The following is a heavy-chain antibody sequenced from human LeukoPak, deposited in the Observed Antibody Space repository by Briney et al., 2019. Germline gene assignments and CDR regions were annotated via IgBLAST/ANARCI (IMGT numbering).Heavy chain of an antibody. V-gene: IGHV1-69*06. CDR3: ARMSSGQLLTYYYYMDV. CDR2: IIPIFGTA. D-gene: IGHD2-2*01. Sequence: SVKVSCKASGGTFSSYAISWVRQAPGQGLEWMGGIIPIFGTANYAQKFQDKVTITADKSTSKAYMELSSLRSEDPAVYYCARMSSGQLLTYYYYMDVWGKGTTVTVSS. J-gene: IGHJ6*03. CDR1: GGTFSSYA.